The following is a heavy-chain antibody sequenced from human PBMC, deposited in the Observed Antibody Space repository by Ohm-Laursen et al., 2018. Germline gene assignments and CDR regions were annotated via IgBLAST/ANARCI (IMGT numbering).Heavy chain of an antibody. CDR1: GGSISSYY. D-gene: IGHD3-9*01. V-gene: IGHV4-59*01. CDR3: ARDRYDILTGYTFGIDY. CDR2: IYDSGST. Sequence: GTLSLTCAVSGGSISSYYWSWIRQPPGKGLEWIGYIYDSGSTNYHPSPKSRVTISGDTSKNQFSLKLSSVTAADTAVYYCARDRYDILTGYTFGIDYWGQGTLVTVSS. J-gene: IGHJ4*02.